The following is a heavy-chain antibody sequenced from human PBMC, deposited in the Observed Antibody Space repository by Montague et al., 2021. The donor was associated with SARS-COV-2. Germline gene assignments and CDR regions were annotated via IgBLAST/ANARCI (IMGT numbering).Heavy chain of an antibody. D-gene: IGHD7-27*01. J-gene: IGHJ6*02. CDR2: PFFENERNY. CDR1: GDSVAGLRRG. CDR3: ARVRHLGRGMDV. V-gene: IGHV6-1*01. Sequence: CAISGDSVAGLRRGWEEHTSELQSQLKCVGRPFFENERNYHYADSVKSRITIDPDTSKNQVSLQLRSVTPEDTAVYFCARVRHLGRGMDVWGQGTTVTVS.